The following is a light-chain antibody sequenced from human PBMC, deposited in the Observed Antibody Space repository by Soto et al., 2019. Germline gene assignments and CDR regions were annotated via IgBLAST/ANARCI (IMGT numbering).Light chain of an antibody. CDR3: QSCDNSLTGSNV. V-gene: IGLV1-40*01. J-gene: IGLJ1*01. CDR2: GNN. Sequence: QSVLTQPPSVSGAPGQSVTISCTGSSSNIGAGHDVHWYQQFPGTAPKVLIYGNNNRPSGVPDRFSGSKSGTSASLAITGLQAEDEADYYCQSCDNSLTGSNVFGTGTKLTVL. CDR1: SSNIGAGHD.